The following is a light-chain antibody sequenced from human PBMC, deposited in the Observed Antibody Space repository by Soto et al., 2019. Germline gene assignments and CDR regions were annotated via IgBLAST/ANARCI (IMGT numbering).Light chain of an antibody. CDR2: LNSDGSH. Sequence: QLVLTQSPSASASLGASVKLTCTLSSGHISYAIAWHQQQPEKGPRYLMNLNSDGSHSKGDGIPDRFSGSSSGAERYLTISSLQSEDEADYYCQTGGTGIVVFGGGTKLTVL. CDR3: QTGGTGIVV. CDR1: SGHISYA. V-gene: IGLV4-69*01. J-gene: IGLJ2*01.